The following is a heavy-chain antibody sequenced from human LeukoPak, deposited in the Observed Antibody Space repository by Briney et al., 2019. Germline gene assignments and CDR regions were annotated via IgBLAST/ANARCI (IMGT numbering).Heavy chain of an antibody. CDR2: IIPIFGTA. D-gene: IGHD3-22*01. CDR1: GGTFSSYA. Sequence: SVKVSYKASGGTFSSYAISWVRQAPGQGLEWMGGIIPIFGTANYAQKFQGRVTITTDESTSTAYMELSSLRSEDTAVYYCARTTYGSSGYVVYYYYMDVWGKGTTVTVSS. J-gene: IGHJ6*03. CDR3: ARTTYGSSGYVVYYYYMDV. V-gene: IGHV1-69*05.